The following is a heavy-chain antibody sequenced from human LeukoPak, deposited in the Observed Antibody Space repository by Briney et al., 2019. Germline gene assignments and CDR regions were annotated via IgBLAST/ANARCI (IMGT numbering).Heavy chain of an antibody. D-gene: IGHD4-17*01. CDR2: IYSGGST. Sequence: QPGGSLRLSCAASGFTFRSYVMSWVRQAPGKGLEWVSVIYSGGSTYYADSVKGRFTISRDNSKNTLYLQMNSLRAEDTAVYYCARNPTVTTMMGWFDPWGQGTLVTVSS. V-gene: IGHV3-53*01. J-gene: IGHJ5*02. CDR3: ARNPTVTTMMGWFDP. CDR1: GFTFRSYV.